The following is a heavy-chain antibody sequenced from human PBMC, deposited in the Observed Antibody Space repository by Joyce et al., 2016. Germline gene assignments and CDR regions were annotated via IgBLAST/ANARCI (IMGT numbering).Heavy chain of an antibody. V-gene: IGHV3-21*02. Sequence: EVQLVESGGGLVKPGGSLRLSCAASGFTFSPYIMTWVRQAPGKGLEWVASISSSSTYISYAYSVKGRFTISRDNAKNSLFLQMNSLRADDTAMYYCARDHNSGWYFFDHWGQGTLVTVSS. CDR2: ISSSSTYI. D-gene: IGHD6-19*01. J-gene: IGHJ4*02. CDR1: GFTFSPYI. CDR3: ARDHNSGWYFFDH.